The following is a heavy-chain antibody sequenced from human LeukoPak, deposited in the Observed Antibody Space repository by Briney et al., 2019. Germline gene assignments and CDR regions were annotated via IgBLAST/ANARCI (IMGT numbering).Heavy chain of an antibody. CDR3: ARHGRQYYFDY. CDR2: IYYSGST. J-gene: IGHJ4*02. Sequence: SETLSLTCTVSGGSISSYYWSWIRQPPGKGLEWIGYIYYSGSTNYNPSLKSRVTISVDTSKNQFSLNLSSVTAADTAMYYCARHGRQYYFDYWGQGTLVTVSS. V-gene: IGHV4-59*08. CDR1: GGSISSYY. D-gene: IGHD4-4*01.